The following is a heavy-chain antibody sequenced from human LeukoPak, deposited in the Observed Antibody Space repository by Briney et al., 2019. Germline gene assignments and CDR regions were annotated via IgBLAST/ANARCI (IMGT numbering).Heavy chain of an antibody. CDR2: IKQDGSEK. D-gene: IGHD6-19*01. V-gene: IGHV3-7*03. CDR1: GFTFSSYR. CDR3: ARGLVIAVTGWGPWELPPAGLDY. Sequence: PGGSLRLSCAASGFTFSSYRMSWVRQAPGKGLEWVANIKQDGSEKYYVDSVKGRFTISRDNAKNSLYLQMNSLRAEDTAVYYCARGLVIAVTGWGPWELPPAGLDYWGQGALVTVSS. J-gene: IGHJ4*02.